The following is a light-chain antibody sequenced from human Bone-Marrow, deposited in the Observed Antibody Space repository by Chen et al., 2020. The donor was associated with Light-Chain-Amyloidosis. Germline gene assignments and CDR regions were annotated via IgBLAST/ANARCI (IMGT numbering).Light chain of an antibody. CDR3: QQSSNWRVT. CDR1: QSVSSY. CDR2: DAA. V-gene: IGKV3-11*01. Sequence: EIVLTQSPATLSLSPGERATLSCRASQSVSSYLDWFQQKPGQAPRLLIYDAANRATGIPGRFSGSGSGTDFTLTISSLEPEDFAVYYCQQSSNWRVTFGGGTKVEIK. J-gene: IGKJ4*01.